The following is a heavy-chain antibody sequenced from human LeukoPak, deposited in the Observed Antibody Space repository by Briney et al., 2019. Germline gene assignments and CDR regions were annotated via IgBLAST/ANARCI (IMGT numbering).Heavy chain of an antibody. V-gene: IGHV4-59*12. D-gene: IGHD3-16*01. CDR3: ARGLFRGEFWLDP. CDR1: GGSISSYY. J-gene: IGHJ5*02. Sequence: PSETLSLTCTVSGGSISSYYWSWIRQPPGKGLEWIGYIYYSGSTNYNPSLKSRVTISVDTSKNQFSLKLSSVTAADTAFYYCARGLFRGEFWLDPWGQGTLVTVSS. CDR2: IYYSGST.